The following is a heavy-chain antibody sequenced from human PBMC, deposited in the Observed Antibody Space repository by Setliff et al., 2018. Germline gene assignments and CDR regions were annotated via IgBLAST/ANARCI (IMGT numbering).Heavy chain of an antibody. V-gene: IGHV4-34*01. J-gene: IGHJ4*02. CDR2: INHSGSS. CDR3: ARHQSSATVTPFDY. CDR1: GGTFSDYY. D-gene: IGHD4-17*01. Sequence: PSETLSLTCAASGGTFSDYYWTWIRQPPGKGLEWIGEINHSGSSSYNPSLKSRVTISVDTSKNQFSLKLKSVTASDTAMYYCARHQSSATVTPFDYWGQGTLVTVSS.